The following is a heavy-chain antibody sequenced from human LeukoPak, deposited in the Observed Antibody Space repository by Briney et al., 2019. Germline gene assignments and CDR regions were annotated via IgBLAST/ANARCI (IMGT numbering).Heavy chain of an antibody. D-gene: IGHD5-24*01. CDR1: GFTFSGYG. CDR2: IIAGGDST. J-gene: IGHJ4*02. CDR3: ARMATVLDY. V-gene: IGHV3-23*01. Sequence: GGSLRLPCAASGFTFSGYGMSWVRQAPGKGLEWVSTIIAGGDSTYYADSVKGRFTISRDNSKNTLSLQMNSLRAEDTAVYYCARMATVLDYWGQGTLVTVSS.